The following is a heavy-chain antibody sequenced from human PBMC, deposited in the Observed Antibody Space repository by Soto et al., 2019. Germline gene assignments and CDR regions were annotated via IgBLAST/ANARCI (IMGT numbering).Heavy chain of an antibody. Sequence: PGGSLRLSCAASGFTFSSYGMHWVRQAPGKGLEWVAVISYDGSNKYYADSVKGRFTISRDNSKNTLYLQMNSLRAEDTAVYYCAKVRYSGYDHDAFDTWGQGTMVTVS. CDR2: ISYDGSNK. V-gene: IGHV3-30*18. CDR1: GFTFSSYG. D-gene: IGHD5-12*01. CDR3: AKVRYSGYDHDAFDT. J-gene: IGHJ3*02.